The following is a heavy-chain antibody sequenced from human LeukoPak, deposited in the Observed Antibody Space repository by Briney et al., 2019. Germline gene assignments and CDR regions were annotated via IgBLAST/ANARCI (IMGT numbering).Heavy chain of an antibody. Sequence: PSETLSLTCNVSGDSLSSHFWSWIRQTPGKGLEWIGYVFHSGTTNYSPSLKSRVTISLDTSKKQFYLRLGSVTAADTALYYCARRMATVTDAFDIWGRGTMVSVSS. J-gene: IGHJ3*02. V-gene: IGHV4-59*08. CDR2: VFHSGTT. D-gene: IGHD5-24*01. CDR1: GDSLSSHF. CDR3: ARRMATVTDAFDI.